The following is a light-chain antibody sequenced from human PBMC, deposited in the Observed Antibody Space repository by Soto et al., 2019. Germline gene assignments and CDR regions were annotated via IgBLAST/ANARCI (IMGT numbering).Light chain of an antibody. V-gene: IGKV3-11*01. CDR1: QTISSY. CDR2: DAS. Sequence: DIVLTQSPATLSLSPGERATLSCRASQTISSYLAWYQQRPGQAPRLLIYDASNRATGIPARFSASGSGTVFTLTISSLEAEYFALYYCQQGSHWPTLGQGTKVDIK. CDR3: QQGSHWPT. J-gene: IGKJ1*01.